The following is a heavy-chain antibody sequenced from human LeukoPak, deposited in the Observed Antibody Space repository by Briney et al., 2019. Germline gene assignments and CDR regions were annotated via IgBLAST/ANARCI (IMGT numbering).Heavy chain of an antibody. CDR3: ARDRDYYDSSAFSY. V-gene: IGHV1-18*01. CDR1: GYTFTSYG. D-gene: IGHD3-22*01. CDR2: ISAYNGNT. J-gene: IGHJ4*02. Sequence: SVKVSCKASGYTFTSYGISWVRQAPGQGLEWMGWISAYNGNTNYAQKLQGRVTMTTDTSTSTAYMELRSLRSDDTAVYYCARDRDYYDSSAFSYWGQGTLVTVSS.